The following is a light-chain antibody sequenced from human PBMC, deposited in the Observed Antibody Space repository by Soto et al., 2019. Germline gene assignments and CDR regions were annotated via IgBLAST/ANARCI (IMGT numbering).Light chain of an antibody. V-gene: IGKV1D-12*01. CDR1: QGITNR. CDR2: EAS. CDR3: QQANSFPIT. J-gene: IGKJ5*01. Sequence: DIQMTQSPSSVSASVGDRVTITCRASQGITNRLAWYQQKPGKAPKLLIYEASSLQSGVPSRISGSGSETDFTLTISSLQPEDFATYYCQQANSFPITFGQGTRLEIK.